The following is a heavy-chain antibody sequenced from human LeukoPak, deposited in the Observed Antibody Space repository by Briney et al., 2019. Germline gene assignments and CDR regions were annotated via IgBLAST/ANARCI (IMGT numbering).Heavy chain of an antibody. CDR2: ISSSAGAI. V-gene: IGHV3-11*04. Sequence: GGSLRLSCAASGFTFRDYYMSWIRQAPGKGLEWISYISSSAGAIHYVDSVKGRFTISRDNAKNSLYLQMDSLRVEDTAVYYCATSVTRRRLDWFIDLWGRGTLVSVSS. D-gene: IGHD4-17*01. J-gene: IGHJ2*01. CDR1: GFTFRDYY. CDR3: ATSVTRRRLDWFIDL.